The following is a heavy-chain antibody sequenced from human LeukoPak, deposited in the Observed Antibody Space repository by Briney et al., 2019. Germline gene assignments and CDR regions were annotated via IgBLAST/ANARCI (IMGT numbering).Heavy chain of an antibody. CDR2: IYWNDAK. CDR1: GFSLRTRGVG. D-gene: IGHD3-10*01. CDR3: GLLVDDYGSGSYYPSFDY. J-gene: IGHJ4*02. Sequence: SGPTLVNPPQTLTLTCTFSGFSLRTRGVGVGWIRQPPGKALEWLPLIYWNDAKRYSPSLMRRPTITKDTSKIQAVLTITNTDPVDTATYYCGLLVDDYGSGSYYPSFDYWGQGTLVSVSS. V-gene: IGHV2-5*01.